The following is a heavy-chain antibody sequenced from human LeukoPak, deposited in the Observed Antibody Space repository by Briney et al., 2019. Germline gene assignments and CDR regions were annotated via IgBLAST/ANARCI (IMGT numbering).Heavy chain of an antibody. J-gene: IGHJ4*02. CDR1: GFTFSSYA. CDR2: IRYDGSNK. Sequence: GRSLRLSCAASGFTFSSYAMHWVRQAPGKGLEWVAFIRYDGSNKYYADSVKGRFTISRDNSKNTLYLQMNSLRAEDTAVYYCAKDMGPAAPPDYWGQGTLVTVSS. V-gene: IGHV3-30*02. D-gene: IGHD2-2*01. CDR3: AKDMGPAAPPDY.